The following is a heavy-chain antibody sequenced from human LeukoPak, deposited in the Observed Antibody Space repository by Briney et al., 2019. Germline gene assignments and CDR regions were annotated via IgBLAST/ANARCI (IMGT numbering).Heavy chain of an antibody. CDR3: AKGGIRYGYWFDH. J-gene: IGHJ5*02. CDR1: GFRFSDYY. Sequence: KPGGSLRLSCAATGFRFSDYYMSWIRQAPGKGLEWVAYISSTGNSIFYADSVKGRFTISRDHAKNSLSLHLNSLRAEDTAVYYCAKGGIRYGYWFDHWGQGTLVTVSS. V-gene: IGHV3-11*01. CDR2: ISSTGNSI. D-gene: IGHD3-10*01.